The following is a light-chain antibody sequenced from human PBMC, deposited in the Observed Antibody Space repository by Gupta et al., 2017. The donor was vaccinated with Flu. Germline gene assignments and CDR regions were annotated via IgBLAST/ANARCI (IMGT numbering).Light chain of an antibody. CDR1: SSNIGGSP. V-gene: IGLV1-47*01. CDR3: ATWDDRRSSVV. Sequence: RVTISCSGSSSNIGGSPVFWYQQLPGTAPKVLIYRNNQRHSGVPDRFSGSKSGTSASLAISGLRAEDDADYFWATWDDRRSSVVFGGGTKLTVL. J-gene: IGLJ2*01. CDR2: RNN.